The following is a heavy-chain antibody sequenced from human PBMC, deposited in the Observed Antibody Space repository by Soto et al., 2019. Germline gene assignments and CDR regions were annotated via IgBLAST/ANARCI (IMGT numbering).Heavy chain of an antibody. CDR2: IYYSGST. CDR3: ARAYSSSSYFDY. CDR1: GGSISSGGYY. D-gene: IGHD6-13*01. Sequence: QVQLQESGPGLVKPSQTLSLTCTVSGGSISSGGYYWSWIRQHPGKGLEWTGYIYYSGSTYYNPSLKSRVTISVDTSKNPFSLKLSSVTAADTAVYYCARAYSSSSYFDYWGQGTLVTVSS. J-gene: IGHJ4*02. V-gene: IGHV4-31*03.